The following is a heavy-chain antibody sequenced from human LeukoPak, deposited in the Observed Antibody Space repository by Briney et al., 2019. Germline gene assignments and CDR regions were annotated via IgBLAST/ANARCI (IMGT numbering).Heavy chain of an antibody. Sequence: GGSLRLSCAASGFTFINAWMSWVRQAPGKGLEWVGRIKSNTDGGTADHGTPVKGRFIISRDDSKNTLYLQMNSLKTEDTAVYFCSTVGPSGSHYPLDSWGQGTLVTVSS. CDR2: IKSNTDGGTA. CDR1: GFTFINAW. CDR3: STVGPSGSHYPLDS. D-gene: IGHD3-10*01. J-gene: IGHJ4*02. V-gene: IGHV3-15*01.